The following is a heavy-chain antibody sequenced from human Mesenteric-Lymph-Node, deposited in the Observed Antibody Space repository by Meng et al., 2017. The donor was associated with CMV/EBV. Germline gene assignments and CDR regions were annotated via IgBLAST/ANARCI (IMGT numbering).Heavy chain of an antibody. CDR2: IYSGGSTT. V-gene: IGHV3-23*03. J-gene: IGHJ5*02. CDR3: AKDVGYYDFWSGFDP. Sequence: GGSLRLSCAASGFTFSNYAMSWVRQAPGKGLEWVSVIYSGGSTTYYADSVKGRFTISRDNSKNTLYLQMSSLRAEDTAVYYCAKDVGYYDFWSGFDPWGQGTLVTVSS. CDR1: GFTFSNYA. D-gene: IGHD3-3*01.